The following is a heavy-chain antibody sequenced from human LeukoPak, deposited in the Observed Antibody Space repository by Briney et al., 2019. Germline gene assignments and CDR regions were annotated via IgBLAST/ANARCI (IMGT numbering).Heavy chain of an antibody. J-gene: IGHJ6*04. Sequence: SETLSLTCAVSGGSISSSNWWSWVRQPPGKGLEWIGEIYHSGSTNYNPSLKSRVTISVDKSKNQFSLKLSSVTAADTAVYYCARDRHCSSTSCYRKRGGMDVWGKGTTVTVSS. CDR2: IYHSGST. CDR3: ARDRHCSSTSCYRKRGGMDV. CDR1: GGSISSSNW. D-gene: IGHD2-2*01. V-gene: IGHV4-4*02.